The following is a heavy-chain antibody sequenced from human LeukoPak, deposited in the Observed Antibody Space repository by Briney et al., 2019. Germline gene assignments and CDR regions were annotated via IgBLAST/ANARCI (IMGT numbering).Heavy chain of an antibody. V-gene: IGHV1-2*02. Sequence: GASVKVSCKASGYTFTGYYMHWVRQAPGQGLEWMGWINPNSGGTNYAQKFQGRVTMTRDTSISTAYMELSRLRSEDTAVYYCATEASWYDYFDYWGQGTLVTVSS. CDR1: GYTFTGYY. J-gene: IGHJ4*02. D-gene: IGHD6-13*01. CDR3: ATEASWYDYFDY. CDR2: INPNSGGT.